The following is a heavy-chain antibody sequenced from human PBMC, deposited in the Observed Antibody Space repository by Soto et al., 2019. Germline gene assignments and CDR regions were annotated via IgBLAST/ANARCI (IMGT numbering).Heavy chain of an antibody. CDR3: TGGPSTDILSGFDH. CDR2: ISGNSDTT. V-gene: IGHV3-23*01. CDR1: GFTFSTYA. Sequence: PGGSLRLSCAASGFTFSTYAMSWVRQPPGKGLECVSSISGNSDTTAYTDSVKGRFTISRDNSKNTLYLQMNSLRAEDTAVYYCTGGPSTDILSGFDHWGQGTQVTSPQ. D-gene: IGHD6-25*01. J-gene: IGHJ4*02.